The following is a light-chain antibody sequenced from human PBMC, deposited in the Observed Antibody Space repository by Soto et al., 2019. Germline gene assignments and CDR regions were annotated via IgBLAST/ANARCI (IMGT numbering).Light chain of an antibody. J-gene: IGLJ1*01. CDR1: SSDVGGYDY. CDR2: DVS. CDR3: ISYTGSSTSYV. V-gene: IGLV2-14*03. Sequence: QSVLTQPASVSGSPGQSITISCTGTSSDVGGYDYVSWYQQHPGNAPKLIIYDVSSRPSGVSNRFSGSKSGSTASLTISGLQAEDEADYYCISYTGSSTSYVFGTGTKVTVL.